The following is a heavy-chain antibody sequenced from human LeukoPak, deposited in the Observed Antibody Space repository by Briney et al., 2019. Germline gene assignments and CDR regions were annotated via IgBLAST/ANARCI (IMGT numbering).Heavy chain of an antibody. Sequence: PGGSLRLSCAASGFTFTHYAMHWVRQAPGKGLEWVAVISYDGSSKYYADSVKGRFTISRDNSKNTLYLQMNSLRAEDTAVYYCARARSSYGYGDAFDIWGQGTMVTVSS. V-gene: IGHV3-30*04. D-gene: IGHD5-18*01. CDR1: GFTFTHYA. CDR2: ISYDGSSK. CDR3: ARARSSYGYGDAFDI. J-gene: IGHJ3*02.